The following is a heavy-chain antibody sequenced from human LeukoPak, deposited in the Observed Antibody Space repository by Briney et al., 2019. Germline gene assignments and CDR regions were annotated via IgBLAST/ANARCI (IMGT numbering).Heavy chain of an antibody. V-gene: IGHV4-30-4*01. Sequence: KASQTLSLTCTVSGGSISSGDYYWSWIRQPPGKGLEWIGYIYYSGSTYYNPSLKSRVTISVDTSKNQFSLKLSSVTAADTAVYYCAGTIGAAGTWNTAVVYYYYGMDVWGQGTTVSVS. CDR3: AGTIGAAGTWNTAVVYYYYGMDV. CDR1: GGSISSGDYY. CDR2: IYYSGST. J-gene: IGHJ6*02. D-gene: IGHD6-13*01.